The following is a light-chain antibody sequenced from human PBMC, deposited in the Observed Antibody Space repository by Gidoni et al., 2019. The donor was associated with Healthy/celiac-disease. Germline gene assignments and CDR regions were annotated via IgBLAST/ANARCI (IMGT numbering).Light chain of an antibody. CDR1: SSAVGGYNY. V-gene: IGLV2-14*01. Sequence: QSALTQPASVPGSPGQSITISCTGTSSAVGGYNYVPWYQQHPGKAPKLMIYEVSNRPSGVSNRVSGSKSGNTASLTISGLQAEDEADYYCSSYTSSSTLGFGGGTKLTVL. J-gene: IGLJ3*02. CDR3: SSYTSSSTLG. CDR2: EVS.